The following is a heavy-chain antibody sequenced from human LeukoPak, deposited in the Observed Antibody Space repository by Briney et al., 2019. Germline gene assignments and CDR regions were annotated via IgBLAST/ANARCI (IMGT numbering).Heavy chain of an antibody. D-gene: IGHD3-22*01. CDR3: ARDHSSGYYRLDY. V-gene: IGHV1-8*01. J-gene: IGHJ4*02. CDR1: GYTFTSYD. Sequence: ASVKVSCKASGYTFTSYDINWVRQATGQGLEWMGWMNPDSGNTGYAQKFQGRVTMTRNTSISTAYMELSSLRSEDTAVYYCARDHSSGYYRLDYWGQGTLVTVSS. CDR2: MNPDSGNT.